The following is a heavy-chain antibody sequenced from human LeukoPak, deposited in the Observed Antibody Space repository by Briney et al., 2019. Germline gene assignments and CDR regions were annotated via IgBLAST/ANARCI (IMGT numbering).Heavy chain of an antibody. J-gene: IGHJ4*02. CDR2: VNYSGST. V-gene: IGHV4-59*08. CDR3: ARLNGGN. CDR1: GGSISRYY. D-gene: IGHD4-23*01. Sequence: PSETLSLTCTVSGGSISRYYWSWIRRPPGKGLEWLADVNYSGSTDYNPSLNGRIAISPDTSKNQFSLKLRSVTAADTAVYYCARLNGGNWGPGILVTVSS.